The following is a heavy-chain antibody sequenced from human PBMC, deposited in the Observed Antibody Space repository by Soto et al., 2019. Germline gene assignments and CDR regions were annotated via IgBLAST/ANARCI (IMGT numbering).Heavy chain of an antibody. J-gene: IGHJ6*02. CDR2: IDYSGST. D-gene: IGHD3-22*01. CDR3: ARRSSGYYYGMDV. V-gene: IGHV4-59*08. CDR1: GGSISSYY. Sequence: QVQLQESGPGLVKPSETLSLTCTVSGGSISSYYWTWIRQPPGKGLEWIGYIDYSGSTNYNPPLRSRVTITVDTSRNQFSLKLSSVTAADTVLYYCARRSSGYYYGMDVWGQGTTVTVSS.